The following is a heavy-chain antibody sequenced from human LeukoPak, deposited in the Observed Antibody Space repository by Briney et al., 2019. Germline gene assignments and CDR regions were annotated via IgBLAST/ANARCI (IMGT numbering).Heavy chain of an antibody. V-gene: IGHV3-74*01. CDR3: VRSLRSADF. J-gene: IGHJ4*02. CDR1: GFTFSNYW. CDR2: ISTDGSQT. Sequence: GGSLRLSCEASGFTFSNYWMHWVRQPPGKGLMWVSQISTDGSQTFYADSVKGRFTISRDNARNTLFLQMDSLRPEDTAVYYCVRSLRSADFWGQGTLVTVSS.